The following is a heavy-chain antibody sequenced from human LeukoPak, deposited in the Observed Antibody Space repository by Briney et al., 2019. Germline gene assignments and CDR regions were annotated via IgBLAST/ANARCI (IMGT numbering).Heavy chain of an antibody. J-gene: IGHJ4*02. D-gene: IGHD1-26*01. V-gene: IGHV3-23*01. CDR1: GFILNSYA. CDR2: ISGSGGST. CDR3: AKWPVGYFDY. Sequence: GGSLRLSCAASGFILNSYAMHWVRQAPGKGLEWVSAISGSGGSTYYADSVKGRFTISRDNSKNTLYLQMNSPRAEDTAVYYCAKWPVGYFDYWGQGTLVTVSS.